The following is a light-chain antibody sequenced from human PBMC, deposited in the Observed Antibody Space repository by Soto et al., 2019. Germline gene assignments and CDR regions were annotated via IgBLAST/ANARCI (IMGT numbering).Light chain of an antibody. CDR2: AAS. J-gene: IGKJ1*01. CDR3: VHHHTSPRR. V-gene: IGKV1-6*01. CDR1: QGIRND. Sequence: TNTSRASQGIRNDLGWYQQKPGKAPNLLIYAASSLQSGVPSRFSGCGYGTAYTLAISCLQSYEFATYNCVHHHTSPRRYGQGTKVDIK.